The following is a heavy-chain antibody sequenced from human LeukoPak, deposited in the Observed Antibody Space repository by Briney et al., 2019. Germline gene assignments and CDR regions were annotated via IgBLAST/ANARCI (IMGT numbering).Heavy chain of an antibody. CDR1: GFTFSSYW. J-gene: IGHJ3*02. Sequence: PGGSLRLSCAASGFTFSSYWMSWVRQAPGKGLEWVANIKQDGSEKYYVDSVKGRFTISRDNSKNTLYLQMNSLRAEDTAVYYCAKGLWFGELLPFDIWGQGTMVTVSS. V-gene: IGHV3-7*03. CDR2: IKQDGSEK. D-gene: IGHD3-10*01. CDR3: AKGLWFGELLPFDI.